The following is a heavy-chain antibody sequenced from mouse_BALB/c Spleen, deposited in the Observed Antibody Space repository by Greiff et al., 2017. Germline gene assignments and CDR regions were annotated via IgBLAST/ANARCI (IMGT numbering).Heavy chain of an antibody. CDR2: IDPANGNT. CDR3: AVAVGYDDAMDY. D-gene: IGHD3-2*02. CDR1: GFNIKDTY. J-gene: IGHJ4*01. V-gene: IGHV14-3*02. Sequence: VQLQQSGAELVKPGASVKLSCTASGFNIKDTYMHWVKQRPEQGLEWIGRIDPANGNTKYDPKFQGKATITADTSSNTAYLKLSSLTSEDTAVYYCAVAVGYDDAMDYWGQGTSVTVSS.